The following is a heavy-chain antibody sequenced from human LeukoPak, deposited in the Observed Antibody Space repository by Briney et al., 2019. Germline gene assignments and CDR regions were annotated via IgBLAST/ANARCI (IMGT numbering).Heavy chain of an antibody. CDR3: VSDDCSNCACYYDAFDI. D-gene: IGHD2-21*01. V-gene: IGHV4-39*07. CDR1: GGSISSSFFY. Sequence: SETLSLTCTVSGGSISSSFFYWGWLRQAPGKGLEWIGSILENGHTKYNPALNSRVTISVDTSKKHMSLMLTSVTAADTATYYCVSDDCSNCACYYDAFDIWAQGTMVSVSS. CDR2: ILENGHT. J-gene: IGHJ3*02.